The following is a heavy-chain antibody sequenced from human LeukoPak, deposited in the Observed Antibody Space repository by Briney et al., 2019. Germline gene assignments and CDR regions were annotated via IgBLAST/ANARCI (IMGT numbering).Heavy chain of an antibody. Sequence: PGGSLRLSCAASGFTSSSYGMHWVRQAPGKGLEWVAVIWYDGSNKYYADSVKGRFTISRDNSKNTLYLQMNSLRAEDTAVYYCARPTTTSLLLWFGEEGFDYWGQGTLVTVSS. J-gene: IGHJ4*02. D-gene: IGHD3-10*01. CDR3: ARPTTTSLLLWFGEEGFDY. CDR1: GFTSSSYG. V-gene: IGHV3-33*01. CDR2: IWYDGSNK.